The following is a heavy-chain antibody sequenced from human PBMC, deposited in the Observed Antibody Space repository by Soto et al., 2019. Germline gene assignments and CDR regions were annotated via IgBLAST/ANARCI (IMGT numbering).Heavy chain of an antibody. J-gene: IGHJ5*02. CDR3: ARQPAHVYEASPKWFDP. D-gene: IGHD3-16*01. CDR2: IRTSGRTI. V-gene: IGHV3-48*03. Sequence: ESVGGLVQPGGSLRLSCTASGFTFSSYEMNWVRQAPGKGLEWISYIRTSGRTIFDAGSVKGRFTISRDNTRNTLFLQMDSLRPEDTAVYYCARQPAHVYEASPKWFDPWGQGTLVIVSS. CDR1: GFTFSSYE.